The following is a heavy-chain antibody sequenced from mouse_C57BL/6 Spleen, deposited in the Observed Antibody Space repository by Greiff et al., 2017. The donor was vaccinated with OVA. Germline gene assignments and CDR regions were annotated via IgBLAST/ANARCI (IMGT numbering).Heavy chain of an antibody. Sequence: QVQLKQSGAELVQPGASVKISCKASGYAFSSYWMNWVKQRPGTGLEWIGQIYPGDGDTNYNGKFKGKATLTADKSSSTAYMQLSSLTAEDSAVYFCARWDWGGDFDVWGTGTTVTVSS. CDR1: GYAFSSYW. CDR3: ARWDWGGDFDV. V-gene: IGHV1-80*01. J-gene: IGHJ1*03. CDR2: IYPGDGDT. D-gene: IGHD4-1*01.